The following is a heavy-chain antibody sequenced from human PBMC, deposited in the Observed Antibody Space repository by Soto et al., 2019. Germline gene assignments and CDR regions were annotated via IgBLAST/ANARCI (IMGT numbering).Heavy chain of an antibody. V-gene: IGHV4-59*01. Sequence: PSETLSLTCTVSGGSISSYYWSWIRQPPGKGLEWIGYIYYSGSTNYNPSLKSRVTISVDTSKNQFSLKLSSVTAADTAVYYCARGTIYSCGSFDYWGQGTLVTVSS. J-gene: IGHJ4*02. CDR3: ARGTIYSCGSFDY. CDR2: IYYSGST. D-gene: IGHD5-18*01. CDR1: GGSISSYY.